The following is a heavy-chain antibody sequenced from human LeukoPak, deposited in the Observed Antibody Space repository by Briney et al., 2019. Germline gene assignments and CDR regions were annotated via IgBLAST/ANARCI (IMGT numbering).Heavy chain of an antibody. Sequence: SQTLSLTCTVSGGSISSGGYYWSWIRQHPGKGLEWIGYIYYSGSTYYNPSLKSRVTISVDTSKNQFSLKLSSVTAADTAVYYCARDHYYGSGSYRSGFDYWAREPWSPSPQ. D-gene: IGHD3-10*01. CDR1: GGSISSGGYY. V-gene: IGHV4-31*03. J-gene: IGHJ4*02. CDR3: ARDHYYGSGSYRSGFDY. CDR2: IYYSGST.